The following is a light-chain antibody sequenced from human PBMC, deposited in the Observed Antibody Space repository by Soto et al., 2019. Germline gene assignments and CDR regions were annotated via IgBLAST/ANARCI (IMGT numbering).Light chain of an antibody. CDR2: GAS. Sequence: EIVLTQSPGTLSLSPGERAPLPCRASQSVSSNYVAWYQQKPGQAPRLLMYGASTRATGIPDRFSGSGSGTDVTHTISRLEPEGFAVYYCQEYDSSPWTFGQGTKVEIK. V-gene: IGKV3-20*01. J-gene: IGKJ1*01. CDR3: QEYDSSPWT. CDR1: QSVSSNY.